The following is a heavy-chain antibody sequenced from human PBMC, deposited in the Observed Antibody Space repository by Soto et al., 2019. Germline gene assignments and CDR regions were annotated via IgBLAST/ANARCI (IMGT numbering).Heavy chain of an antibody. J-gene: IGHJ5*02. Sequence: GASVKVSCKASGYTFTSYGISWVRQAPGQGLEWMGWISSYNGNTNYAQKLQGRVTMTTDTSTSTAYMELRSLRSDDTAVYYCARTPYISSDWYSIWFDPWGQGTLVTVSS. D-gene: IGHD6-19*01. CDR2: ISSYNGNT. CDR3: ARTPYISSDWYSIWFDP. V-gene: IGHV1-18*01. CDR1: GYTFTSYG.